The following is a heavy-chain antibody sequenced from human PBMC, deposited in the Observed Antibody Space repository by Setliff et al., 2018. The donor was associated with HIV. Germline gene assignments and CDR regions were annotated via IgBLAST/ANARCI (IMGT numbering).Heavy chain of an antibody. D-gene: IGHD2-21*01. CDR1: GGSFSDHQ. Sequence: KPSETLSLTCAVYGGSFSDHQWTWIRQSPGKGLEWIGEINHSGATNYNLSLESRVTISVDTSKNHFSLKLTSVTAADSAVYFCAKAAPGTIPGFPEYFNHWGQGTLVTVSS. J-gene: IGHJ1*01. CDR3: AKAAPGTIPGFPEYFNH. V-gene: IGHV4-34*01. CDR2: INHSGAT.